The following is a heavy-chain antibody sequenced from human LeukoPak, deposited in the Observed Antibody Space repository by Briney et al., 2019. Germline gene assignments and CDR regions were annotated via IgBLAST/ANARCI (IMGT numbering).Heavy chain of an antibody. CDR1: GFAFSSYD. J-gene: IGHJ4*02. CDR2: IGTAGGT. V-gene: IGHV3-13*01. CDR3: ARVRSDSNGWYHVLD. D-gene: IGHD6-19*01. Sequence: GGSLRLSCAASGFAFSSYDMHWVRQGTGKSLEWLSAIGTAGGTYYAGSVKGRFTISRENAKNSLYLQMNSLTAGDTAVYYCARVRSDSNGWYHVLDWGQGTLVTVSS.